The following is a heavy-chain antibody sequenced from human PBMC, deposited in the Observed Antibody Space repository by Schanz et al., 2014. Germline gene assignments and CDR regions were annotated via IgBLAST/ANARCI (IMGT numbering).Heavy chain of an antibody. J-gene: IGHJ6*02. CDR3: TTGGRRGYSHYFYGMDV. V-gene: IGHV3-21*05. Sequence: VQLVESGGGVVQPGRSLRLSCAASGFTFSSYGMHWVRQAPGKGLEWVSYISSSSIYTNYADSVKGRFTISRDNSKNTLYLQMNSLKTEDTAVYYCTTGGRRGYSHYFYGMDVWGQGTTVTVSS. CDR2: ISSSSIYT. D-gene: IGHD5-18*01. CDR1: GFTFSSYG.